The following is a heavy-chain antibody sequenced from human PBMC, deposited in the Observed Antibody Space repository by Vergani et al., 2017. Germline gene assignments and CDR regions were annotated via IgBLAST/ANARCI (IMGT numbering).Heavy chain of an antibody. D-gene: IGHD6-19*01. CDR2: ISSSSSYI. J-gene: IGHJ3*02. CDR1: GFTFSSYS. CDR3: AKPGIAVAGNDAFDI. V-gene: IGHV3-21*01. Sequence: EVQLVESGGGLVKPGGSLRLSCAASGFTFSSYSMNWVRQAPGKGLEWVSSISSSSSYIYYADSVKGRFTISRDNAKNSLYLQMNSLRAEDTAVYYCAKPGIAVAGNDAFDIWGQGTMVTVSS.